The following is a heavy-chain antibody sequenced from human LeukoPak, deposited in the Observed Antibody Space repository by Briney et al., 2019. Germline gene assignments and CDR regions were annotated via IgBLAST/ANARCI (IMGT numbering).Heavy chain of an antibody. V-gene: IGHV3-30*02. CDR3: AKGGKYDILTGYRRSRLLGDF. CDR1: GFTFSSHG. CDR2: IRYDGSNK. D-gene: IGHD3-9*01. Sequence: GGSLILSCAASGFTFSSHGMHWVRQTPAKGLEWVAFIRYDGSNKYYADSVKGRFIISRDNSKNTLFLQMNSLRPEDTAVYYCAKGGKYDILTGYRRSRLLGDFWGQGTLVTVSS. J-gene: IGHJ4*02.